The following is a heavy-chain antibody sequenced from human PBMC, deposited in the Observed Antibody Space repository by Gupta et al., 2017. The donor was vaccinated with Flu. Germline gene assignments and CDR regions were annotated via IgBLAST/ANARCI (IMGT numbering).Heavy chain of an antibody. Sequence: QLQLQESGPGLVKPSETLSLTCTVSGGSISTSSYYWGWIRQPPGQGLEWIGSIYYSGSTYYNPSLKSRVTISVDTSKNQFSLKLSSVTAADTAVYYCARHLVDDSSGYYYSSYYYYMDVWGKGTTVTVSS. D-gene: IGHD3-22*01. V-gene: IGHV4-39*01. CDR2: IYYSGST. J-gene: IGHJ6*03. CDR3: ARHLVDDSSGYYYSSYYYYMDV. CDR1: GGSISTSSYY.